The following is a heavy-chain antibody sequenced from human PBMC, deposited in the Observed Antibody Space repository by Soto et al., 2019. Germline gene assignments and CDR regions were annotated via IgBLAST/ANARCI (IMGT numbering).Heavy chain of an antibody. D-gene: IGHD1-26*01. CDR3: ARGGLKGSGSYYYYYGMDV. CDR1: GYTFTGYY. V-gene: IGHV1-2*04. CDR2: INPNSGGT. J-gene: IGHJ6*02. Sequence: ASVKVSCKASGYTFTGYYMHWVRQAPGQGLEWMGWINPNSGGTNYAQKFQGWVTMTRDTSISTAYMELSRLRSDDTAVYYCARGGLKGSGSYYYYYGMDVWGQGTTVTVSS.